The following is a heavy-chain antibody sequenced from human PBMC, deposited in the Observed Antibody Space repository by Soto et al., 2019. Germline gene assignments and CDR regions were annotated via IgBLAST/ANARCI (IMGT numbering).Heavy chain of an antibody. CDR3: ARDPGMIGYFDY. Sequence: QVQLQETGPGLVKPSETLSLTCTVSGDSISRYYWSWIRQTAGKGLEWIGRIYTSGSPNYNPSFKSRVTISVDTSKNQFSLKLSSVIAADTSVYYCARDPGMIGYFDYWGQITLVTVSS. D-gene: IGHD3-22*01. J-gene: IGHJ4*02. CDR1: GDSISRYY. CDR2: IYTSGSP. V-gene: IGHV4-4*07.